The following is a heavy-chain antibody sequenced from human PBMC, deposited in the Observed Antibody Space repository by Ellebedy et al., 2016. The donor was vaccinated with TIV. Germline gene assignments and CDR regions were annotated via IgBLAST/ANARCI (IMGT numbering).Heavy chain of an antibody. D-gene: IGHD3-16*01. V-gene: IGHV3-23*01. J-gene: IGHJ3*02. CDR2: ISGSGGST. CDR1: GFTFSSYA. CDR3: AGLRIWGFAFDI. Sequence: GGSLRLXCAASGFTFSSYAMSWVRQAPGKGLEWVSAISGSGGSTYYADSVKGRFTISRDNSKNTLYLQMNSLRAEDTAVYYCAGLRIWGFAFDIWGQGTMVTVSS.